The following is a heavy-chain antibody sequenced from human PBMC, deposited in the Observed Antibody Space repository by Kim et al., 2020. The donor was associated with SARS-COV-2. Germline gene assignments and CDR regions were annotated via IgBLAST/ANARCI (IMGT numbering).Heavy chain of an antibody. D-gene: IGHD3-10*01. J-gene: IGHJ4*02. CDR2: ISGSGGST. V-gene: IGHV3-23*01. CDR1: GFTFSSYA. CDR3: AKRALSPGLLWFGELFLGY. Sequence: GGSLRLSCAASGFTFSSYAMSWVRQAPGKGLEWVSAISGSGGSTYYADSVKGRFTISRDNSKNTLYLQMNSLRAEDTAVYYCAKRALSPGLLWFGELFLGYWGQGTLVTVSS.